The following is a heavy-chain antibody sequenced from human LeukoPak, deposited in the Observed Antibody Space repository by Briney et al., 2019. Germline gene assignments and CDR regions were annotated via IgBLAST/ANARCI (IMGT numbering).Heavy chain of an antibody. CDR1: GGSISSYY. V-gene: IGHV4-59*12. CDR2: IYYSGST. J-gene: IGHJ3*02. CDR3: ARRGYGSLWDSGPAFDI. D-gene: IGHD3-10*01. Sequence: PSETLSLTCTVSGGSISSYYWSWIRQPPGKGLEWIGYIYYSGSTNYNPSLKSRVTISVDTSKNQFSLKLSSVTAADTAVYYCARRGYGSLWDSGPAFDIWGRGTMVTVSS.